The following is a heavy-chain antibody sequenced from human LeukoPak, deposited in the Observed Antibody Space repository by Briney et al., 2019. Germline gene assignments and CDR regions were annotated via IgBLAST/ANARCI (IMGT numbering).Heavy chain of an antibody. Sequence: GASVKVSCKASGYTFTGYYMHWVRQAPGQGLEWMGWINPNSGGTNYAQKFQGRVTMTRDTSISTAYMELSRLRSDDTAVYYCARDLGQQLGANWFDPWGQGTLVTVSS. CDR1: GYTFTGYY. CDR2: INPNSGGT. CDR3: ARDLGQQLGANWFDP. V-gene: IGHV1-2*02. D-gene: IGHD6-13*01. J-gene: IGHJ5*02.